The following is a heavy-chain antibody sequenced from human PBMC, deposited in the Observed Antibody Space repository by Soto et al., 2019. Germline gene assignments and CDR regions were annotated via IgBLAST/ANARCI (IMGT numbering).Heavy chain of an antibody. D-gene: IGHD3-22*01. CDR1: GDSISNSRFY. CDR2: IYHTGNA. Sequence: EARSLTCSVSGDSISNSRFYWAWIRQPPGEGLEWIGSIYHTGNAYYNPSLKSRVTISVDTSKNQFSLKLTSVTAADAALYYCARDFFDSSDYTTNWFDPRGQGTLVTVS. CDR3: ARDFFDSSDYTTNWFDP. V-gene: IGHV4-39*01. J-gene: IGHJ5*02.